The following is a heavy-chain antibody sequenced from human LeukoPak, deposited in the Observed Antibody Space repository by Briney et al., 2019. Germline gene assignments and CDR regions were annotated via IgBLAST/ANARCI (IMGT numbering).Heavy chain of an antibody. V-gene: IGHV4-34*01. CDR1: GFTFSDYY. CDR2: INHSGST. CDR3: ARGRLRLGELSSYYFDY. D-gene: IGHD3-16*02. Sequence: PGGSLRLSCAASGFTFSDYYWSWIRQPPGKGLEWIGEINHSGSTNYNPSLKSRVTISVDTSKNQFSLKLSSVTAADTAVYYCARGRLRLGELSSYYFDYWGQGTLVTVSS. J-gene: IGHJ4*02.